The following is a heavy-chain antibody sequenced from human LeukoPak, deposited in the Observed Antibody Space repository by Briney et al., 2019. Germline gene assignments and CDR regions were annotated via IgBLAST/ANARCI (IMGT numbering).Heavy chain of an antibody. D-gene: IGHD3-3*01. CDR3: ARPYDFWTGLLDY. J-gene: IGHJ4*02. V-gene: IGHV3-74*01. Sequence: PGGSLRLSCAASGFTFSSYWMHWVRQAPGKGLVWVSRINSDGSSTNYADSVKGRFTISRDNAKNTLYLQMNSLRAEDTAVYYCARPYDFWTGLLDYWGQGTLVTVSS. CDR1: GFTFSSYW. CDR2: INSDGSST.